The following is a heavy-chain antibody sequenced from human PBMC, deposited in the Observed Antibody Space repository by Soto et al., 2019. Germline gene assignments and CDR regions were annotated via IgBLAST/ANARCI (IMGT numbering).Heavy chain of an antibody. Sequence: SQTLSLTCAISGDSVSSNSAAWNWIRQSPSRGLEWLGRTYYRSKWYNDYAVSVKSRITINPDTSKNQFSLQLNSVTPEDTAVYYCARGYDILTGYPINYFDYWGQGTLVTVSS. CDR1: GDSVSSNSAA. V-gene: IGHV6-1*01. D-gene: IGHD3-9*01. CDR3: ARGYDILTGYPINYFDY. J-gene: IGHJ4*02. CDR2: TYYRSKWYN.